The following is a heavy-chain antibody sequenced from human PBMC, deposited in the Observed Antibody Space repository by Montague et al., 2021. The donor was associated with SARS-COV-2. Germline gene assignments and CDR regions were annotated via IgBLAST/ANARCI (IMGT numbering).Heavy chain of an antibody. Sequence: SETLSLTCAVYGGSFGDDHWSWIRQPPGKGLEWIGNIRQSGRTNCSPSLKSRVTISVDTSKNQFSLKLTSVTATDTGLYFCARGHLSVSMIVVVFTSASYYFDYWGQGAQVTVSS. D-gene: IGHD3-22*01. J-gene: IGHJ4*02. CDR2: IRQSGRT. CDR3: ARGHLSVSMIVVVFTSASYYFDY. V-gene: IGHV4-34*01. CDR1: GGSFGDDH.